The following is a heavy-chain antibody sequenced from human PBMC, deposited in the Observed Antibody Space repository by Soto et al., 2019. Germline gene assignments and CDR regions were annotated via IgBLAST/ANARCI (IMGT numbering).Heavy chain of an antibody. CDR1: GFTFSSYG. CDR3: ARDRVRKTTVTTDYYYYYGMDV. Sequence: GGSLRLSCAASGFTFSSYGMHWVRQAPGKGLEWVAVIWYDGSNKYYADSVKGRFTISRDNSKNTLYLQMNSLRAEDTAVYYCARDRVRKTTVTTDYYYYYGMDVWGQGTTVTVSS. J-gene: IGHJ6*02. CDR2: IWYDGSNK. V-gene: IGHV3-33*01. D-gene: IGHD4-17*01.